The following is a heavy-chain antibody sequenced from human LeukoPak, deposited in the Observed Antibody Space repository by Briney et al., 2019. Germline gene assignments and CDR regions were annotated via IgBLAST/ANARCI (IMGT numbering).Heavy chain of an antibody. J-gene: IGHJ3*02. CDR1: GFTFSSYW. CDR3: ARDLVDYGDYFTHAFDI. V-gene: IGHV3-7*03. CDR2: IKQDGSEK. Sequence: GGSLRLSCAASGFTFSSYWMSWVRQAPGKGLEWVANIKQDGSEKYYVDSVKGRFTISRDNVKNSLYQQMNSLRAEDTAVYYCARDLVDYGDYFTHAFDIWGQGTMVTVSS. D-gene: IGHD4-17*01.